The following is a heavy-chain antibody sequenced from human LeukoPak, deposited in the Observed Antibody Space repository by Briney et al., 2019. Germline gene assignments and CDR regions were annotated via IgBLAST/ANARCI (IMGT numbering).Heavy chain of an antibody. CDR1: GESISSYY. Sequence: SETLSLTCNVSGESISSYYWSWIRQPPGKGLEWIGYIHYSGSTNYNPSLKSRVTISVDTSKNQFSLKLSSVIAADTAVYYCARTTEGGYTYGYFYYYYMDVWGKGTTVTISS. CDR3: ARTTEGGYTYGYFYYYYMDV. D-gene: IGHD5-18*01. CDR2: IHYSGST. V-gene: IGHV4-59*01. J-gene: IGHJ6*03.